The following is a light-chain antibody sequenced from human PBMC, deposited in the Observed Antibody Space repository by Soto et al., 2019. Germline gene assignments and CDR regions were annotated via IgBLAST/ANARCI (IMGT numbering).Light chain of an antibody. CDR1: QVMSSY. J-gene: IGKJ5*01. CDR3: QQYNQFSSIT. V-gene: IGKV1D-8*03. CDR2: AAS. Sequence: VIWMTQSPSLLSASTGDRVTISCRMSQVMSSYLAWYQQKPGKAPELLIYAASTLRTAVPSRFSGGGSGTDFTLTISCLQSEHFATYQCQQYNQFSSITFGHGTRLEVK.